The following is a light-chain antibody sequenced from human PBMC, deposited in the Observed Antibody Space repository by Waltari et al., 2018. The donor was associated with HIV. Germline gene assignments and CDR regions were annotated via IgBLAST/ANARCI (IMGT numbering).Light chain of an antibody. CDR3: AAWDDSLSGPV. Sequence: QSILTQPPSTSGTPGQRVTISCSGSGSNIGSNSVSWYHLLLGTAPKLLIYRNNQRPPGVPDRFPGSKSATSAALAIGGLRSEDEADYYCAAWDDSLSGPVFGGGTKLTVL. V-gene: IGLV1-47*01. CDR1: GSNIGSNS. J-gene: IGLJ3*02. CDR2: RNN.